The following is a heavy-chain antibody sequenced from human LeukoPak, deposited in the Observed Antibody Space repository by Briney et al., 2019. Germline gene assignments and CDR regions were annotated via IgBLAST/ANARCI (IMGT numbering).Heavy chain of an antibody. CDR1: GYSSTSYW. J-gene: IGHJ1*01. D-gene: IGHD2-2*01. CDR3: ARSGAVVPAASQGGFQH. V-gene: IGHV5-51*01. CDR2: IYPGDSDT. Sequence: GESLKISCKGSGYSSTSYWIGWVRQMPGKGLEWMGIIYPGDSDTRYSPSFQGQVTISADKSISTAYLQWSSLKASDTAMYYCARSGAVVPAASQGGFQHWGQGTLVTVSS.